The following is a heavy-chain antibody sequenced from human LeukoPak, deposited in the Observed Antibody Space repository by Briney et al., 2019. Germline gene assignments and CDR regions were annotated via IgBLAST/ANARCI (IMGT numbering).Heavy chain of an antibody. V-gene: IGHV1-8*01. J-gene: IGHJ4*02. D-gene: IGHD2-21*02. CDR1: GYTFTSYD. Sequence: ASVTVSCTASGYTFTSYDINWVRQAPGQGLEWMGWMNPNSGNTGYAQKFQGRVTMTRNTSISTAYMELSSLRSEDTAVYYCARGLAYCGGDCYSFDYWGQGTLVTVSS. CDR2: MNPNSGNT. CDR3: ARGLAYCGGDCYSFDY.